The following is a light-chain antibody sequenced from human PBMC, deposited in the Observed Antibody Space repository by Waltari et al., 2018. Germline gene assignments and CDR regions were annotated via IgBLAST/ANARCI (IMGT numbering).Light chain of an antibody. V-gene: IGKV6-21*01. J-gene: IGKJ5*01. CDR1: QSIGTS. CDR3: HQTRSLPHT. CDR2: YAS. Sequence: EVVLTQSPDFQSVTPEEKVTITCRASQSIGTSLHWYQQKPDQSPKLLIKYASQSFSGVPSRFSGSGSGTEFTLTIHNLEVEDAATYYCHQTRSLPHTFGQGTRLDI.